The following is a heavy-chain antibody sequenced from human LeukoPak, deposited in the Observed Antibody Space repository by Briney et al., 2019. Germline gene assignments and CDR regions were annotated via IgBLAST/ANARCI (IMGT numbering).Heavy chain of an antibody. CDR1: GFTFSSYW. CDR2: IKQDGSEK. CDR3: ARDPSSGWYGITFDY. J-gene: IGHJ4*02. V-gene: IGHV3-7*01. Sequence: GGSLRLSCAASGFTFSSYWMSWVRQAPGKGLEWVANIKQDGSEKYYVDSVKGRFTISRDNAKNSLYLQMNSLRAEDTAVYYCARDPSSGWYGITFDYWGQGNPGHRLL. D-gene: IGHD6-19*01.